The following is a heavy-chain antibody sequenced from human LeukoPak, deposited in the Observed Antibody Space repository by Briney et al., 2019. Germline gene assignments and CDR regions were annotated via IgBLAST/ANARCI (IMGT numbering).Heavy chain of an antibody. CDR1: GGTFSSYA. CDR3: ARVPRSYDSSGYYYAY. Sequence: SVRVSCKASGGTFSSYAISWVRQAPGQGLEWMGGIIPIFGTANYAQKFQGRVTITTDESTSTAYMELSSLRSEDTAVYYCARVPRSYDSSGYYYAYWGQGTLVTVSS. D-gene: IGHD3-22*01. J-gene: IGHJ4*02. CDR2: IIPIFGTA. V-gene: IGHV1-69*05.